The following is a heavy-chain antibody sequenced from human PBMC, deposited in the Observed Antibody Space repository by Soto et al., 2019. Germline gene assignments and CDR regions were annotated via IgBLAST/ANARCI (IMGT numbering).Heavy chain of an antibody. CDR3: ARDRRVDGYFYCGMDV. D-gene: IGHD2-15*01. Sequence: PGGSLRLSCAASEFTLSTYSMNWVRQAPGKGLEWVSLIGSSTTYTYYADSVKGRFTISRDNAKNSLYLQMNSLRAEDTAVYYCARDRRVDGYFYCGMDVWGQGTTVTVSS. V-gene: IGHV3-21*05. CDR2: IGSSTTYT. CDR1: EFTLSTYS. J-gene: IGHJ6*02.